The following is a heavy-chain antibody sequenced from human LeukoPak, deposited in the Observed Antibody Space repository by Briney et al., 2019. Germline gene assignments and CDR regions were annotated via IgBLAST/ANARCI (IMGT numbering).Heavy chain of an antibody. D-gene: IGHD3-9*01. CDR2: IIPILGIA. Sequence: APVKVSCKASGGTFSSYAISWVRQAPGQGLEWMGRIIPILGIANYAQKFQGRVTITADKSTSTAYMELSSLRSEDTAVYYCARNPEGILTGYLDYWGQGTLVTVSS. V-gene: IGHV1-69*04. J-gene: IGHJ4*02. CDR3: ARNPEGILTGYLDY. CDR1: GGTFSSYA.